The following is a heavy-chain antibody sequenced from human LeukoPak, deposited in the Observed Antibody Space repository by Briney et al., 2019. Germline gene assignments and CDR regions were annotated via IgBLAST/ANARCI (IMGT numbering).Heavy chain of an antibody. CDR1: GFTFSDHY. Sequence: GGSLRLSCAVSGFTFSDHYVDWVRQAPGKGLEWVGRTRNKANRYTTEYAASVKGRFTISRDESKNSLYLQMNSLKTEDTAVYYCARDYTSGGMDVWGQGTTVTVSS. CDR3: ARDYTSGGMDV. J-gene: IGHJ6*02. D-gene: IGHD3-10*01. V-gene: IGHV3-72*01. CDR2: TRNKANRYTT.